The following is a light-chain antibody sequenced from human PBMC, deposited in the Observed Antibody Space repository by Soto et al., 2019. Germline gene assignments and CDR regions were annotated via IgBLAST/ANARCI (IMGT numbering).Light chain of an antibody. J-gene: IGLJ1*01. Sequence: QSVLTQPASVSGSPGQSITISCTGSSSDIGAYNHVSWFQQYPGKAPKLIISEVSNRPSGVSNRFSGSKSGTAASLTISGFQTEDEADYFCFSFTTDWTHVFGTGTKVTVL. CDR3: FSFTTDWTHV. V-gene: IGLV2-14*01. CDR2: EVS. CDR1: SSDIGAYNH.